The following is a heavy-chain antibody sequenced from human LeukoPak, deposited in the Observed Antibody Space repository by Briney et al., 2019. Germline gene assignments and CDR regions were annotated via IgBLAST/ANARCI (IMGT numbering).Heavy chain of an antibody. CDR2: ISYDGSNK. Sequence: GGSLRLSCAASGFTFSGYPIHWVRQAPGKGLEWVAVISYDGSNKYYADSVKGRFTISRDNSKNTQWLQMNSLRVEDTAVYYCTKGGYTTYFDYWGQGTLVTVSS. J-gene: IGHJ4*02. CDR1: GFTFSGYP. D-gene: IGHD6-13*01. V-gene: IGHV3-30-3*02. CDR3: TKGGYTTYFDY.